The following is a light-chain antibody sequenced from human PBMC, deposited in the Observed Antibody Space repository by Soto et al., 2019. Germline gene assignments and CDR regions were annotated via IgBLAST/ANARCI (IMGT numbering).Light chain of an antibody. Sequence: QSALTHPASVSGSLGQSITISCTGTSNDIGAHYYVSWYQHHPGKAPKLIIFEVDRRPSGVSGRCSGSKSANTASLIISGLQPEDEADYYCNSYTTSGTLGGVFGGGTKVTVL. CDR3: NSYTTSGTLGGV. V-gene: IGLV2-14*01. CDR2: EVD. J-gene: IGLJ3*02. CDR1: SNDIGAHYY.